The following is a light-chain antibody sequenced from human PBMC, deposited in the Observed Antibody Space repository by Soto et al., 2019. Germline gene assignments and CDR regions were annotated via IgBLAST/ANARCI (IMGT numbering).Light chain of an antibody. CDR3: QQYGTSPWT. CDR2: IAS. J-gene: IGKJ1*01. CDR1: QSVNSDC. Sequence: EIVLTQSPGTLSLIPGERATLSCRATQSVNSDCLAWYQQKPGQAPRLLIYIASRRATGIPDRFSGGGSGTDFTLTINRLEPEDFAVYYCQQYGTSPWTFGQGTKVEIK. V-gene: IGKV3-20*01.